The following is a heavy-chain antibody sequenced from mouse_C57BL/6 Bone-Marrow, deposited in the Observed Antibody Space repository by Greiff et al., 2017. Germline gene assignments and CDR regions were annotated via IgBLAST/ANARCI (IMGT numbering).Heavy chain of an antibody. J-gene: IGHJ4*01. CDR1: GFTFSSYA. D-gene: IGHD3-2*02. CDR2: ISSGGDYI. CDR3: TRETAQALFLYAMDY. V-gene: IGHV5-9-1*02. Sequence: EVMLVESGEGLVKPGGSLKLSCAASGFTFSSYAMSWVRQTPEKRLEWVAYISSGGDYIYYADTVKGRFTISRDNARNNLSLQMSSLKSEDTAMYYCTRETAQALFLYAMDYWGQGTSVTVSS.